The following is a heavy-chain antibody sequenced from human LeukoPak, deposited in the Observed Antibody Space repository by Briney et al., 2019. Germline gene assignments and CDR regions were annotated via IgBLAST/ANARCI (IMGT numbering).Heavy chain of an antibody. D-gene: IGHD3-22*01. CDR1: GYTFTGYY. V-gene: IGHV1-2*04. CDR2: INPNSGGT. CDR3: AFAYYYDSSGYYSMDV. Sequence: GASVKVSCKASGYTFTGYYMHWVRQAPGQGLEWMGWINPNSGGTNYAQKFQGWVTMTRDTSISTAYMELSRLRSDDTAVYYCAFAYYYDSSGYYSMDVWGQGTTVTVSS. J-gene: IGHJ6*03.